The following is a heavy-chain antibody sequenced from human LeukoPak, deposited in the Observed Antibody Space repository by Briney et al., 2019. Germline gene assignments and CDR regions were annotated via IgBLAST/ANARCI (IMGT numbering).Heavy chain of an antibody. CDR2: IYYDGST. V-gene: IGHV4-39*07. Sequence: SETLSLTCTVSGGSISSSSYYWGWIRQPPGKGLEWIGTIYYDGSTYYNPSLKSRVTISVDTSKNQFSLKLSSVTAADTAVYYCARINYGDYWGQGTLVTVSS. CDR1: GGSISSSSYY. J-gene: IGHJ4*02. CDR3: ARINYGDY.